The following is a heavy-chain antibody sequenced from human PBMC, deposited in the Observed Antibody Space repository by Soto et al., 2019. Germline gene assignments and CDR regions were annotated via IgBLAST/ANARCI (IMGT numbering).Heavy chain of an antibody. CDR3: AGGIAAAGSFDY. J-gene: IGHJ4*02. D-gene: IGHD6-13*01. Sequence: ASVKVSCKASGGTFGSSGISCVPQAPGQGLVWVXXXIPAFXTXXXXXXFQGRVTITADKSTSTAYMELSSLRSEDTAVYYCAGGIAAAGSFDYWGQGTLVTV. CDR1: GGTFGSSG. CDR2: XIPAFXTX. V-gene: IGHV1-69*06.